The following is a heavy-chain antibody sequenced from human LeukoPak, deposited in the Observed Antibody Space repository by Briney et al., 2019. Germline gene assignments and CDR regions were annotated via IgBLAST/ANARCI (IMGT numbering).Heavy chain of an antibody. CDR1: GGSISSSSYY. Sequence: SETPSLTCTVSGGSISSSSYYWGWIRQPPGKGLEWIGSIYYSGSTYYNPSLKSRVTISVDTSNNQFSLKLSSVTAADTAVYYCARGETKAAPFDYWGQGTLVTVSS. J-gene: IGHJ4*02. D-gene: IGHD3-16*01. V-gene: IGHV4-39*01. CDR3: ARGETKAAPFDY. CDR2: IYYSGST.